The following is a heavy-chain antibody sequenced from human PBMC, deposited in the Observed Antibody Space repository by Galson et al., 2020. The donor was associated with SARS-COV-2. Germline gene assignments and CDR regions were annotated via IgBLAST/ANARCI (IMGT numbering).Heavy chain of an antibody. CDR2: ISGSAGSN. CDR3: ARYREYGYGSPRY. V-gene: IGHV3-23*01. Sequence: GESLKISCAASGFTFSDYAMSRVRQTPEKGLQWVSVISGSAGSNDYADSVKGRLTISRDNSRNTIYLQMDSLRAEYTAGYYCARYREYGYGSPRYWGLGTLLSVSS. D-gene: IGHD5-18*01. CDR1: GFTFSDYA. J-gene: IGHJ4*02.